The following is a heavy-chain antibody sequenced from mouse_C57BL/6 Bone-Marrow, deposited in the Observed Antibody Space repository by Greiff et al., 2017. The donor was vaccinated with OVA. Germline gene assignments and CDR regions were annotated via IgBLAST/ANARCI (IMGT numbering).Heavy chain of an antibody. CDR2: IWGDGST. J-gene: IGHJ3*01. CDR1: GFSLTSYG. D-gene: IGHD2-4*01. Sequence: VQGVESGPGLVAPSQSLSITCTVSGFSLTSYGVSWVRQPPGKGLEWLGVIWGDGSTNYHSALISRLSISKDNSKSQVFLKLNSLQTDDTATYYCAKQGIYYDYDGVAYWGQGTLVTVSA. CDR3: AKQGIYYDYDGVAY. V-gene: IGHV2-3*01.